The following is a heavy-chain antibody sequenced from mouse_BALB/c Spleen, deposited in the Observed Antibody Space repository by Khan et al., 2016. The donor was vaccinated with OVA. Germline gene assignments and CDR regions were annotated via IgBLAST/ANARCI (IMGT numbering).Heavy chain of an antibody. CDR2: INPKNGVT. Sequence: IQLVQSGPELVKPGASVKISYKTSGYTFTEYTLHWVKQSHGKSLEWIGVINPKNGVTSYNQKFKGKATLTVDKSSSTAYLQFRSLTSEDCAVYYVERDAGRYWGQGTSVTVSS. CDR1: GYTFTEYT. J-gene: IGHJ4*01. D-gene: IGHD3-3*01. CDR3: ERDAGRY. V-gene: IGHV1-22*01.